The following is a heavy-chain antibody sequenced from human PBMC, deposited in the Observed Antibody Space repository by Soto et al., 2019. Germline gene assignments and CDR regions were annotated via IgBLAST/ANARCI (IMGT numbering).Heavy chain of an antibody. V-gene: IGHV3-21*01. CDR2: ISSSGYNM. Sequence: EVQLVESGGGLVKPGGSLRLSCTVSGFIFSDYGINWVRQAPGEGLEWVSSISSSGYNMFYADSVKGRFTISRDNAKTSLYLQRNNLRAEDTAVYFCVRVGGPCSTSSWYAYFDYWGQGALVTVSS. CDR1: GFIFSDYG. D-gene: IGHD2-2*01. J-gene: IGHJ4*02. CDR3: VRVGGPCSTSSWYAYFDY.